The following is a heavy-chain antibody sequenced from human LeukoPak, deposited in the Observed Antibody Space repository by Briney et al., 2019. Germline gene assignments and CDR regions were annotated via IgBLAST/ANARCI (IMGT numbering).Heavy chain of an antibody. J-gene: IGHJ3*02. V-gene: IGHV4-59*01. CDR1: GGSISTYY. CDR2: IYYSGTT. Sequence: SETLSLTCTVSGGSISTYYWSWIRQPPGEGLEWIGSIYYSGTTHSNPSLKSQATISVDTSKNHLSLKVNSVTAADTAVYYCARGASGTLYDAFDIWAEGQWSPSLQ. CDR3: ARGASGTLYDAFDI. D-gene: IGHD1-26*01.